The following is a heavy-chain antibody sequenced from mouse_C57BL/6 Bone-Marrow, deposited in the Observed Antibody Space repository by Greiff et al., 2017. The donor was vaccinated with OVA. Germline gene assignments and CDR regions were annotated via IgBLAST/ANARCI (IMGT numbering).Heavy chain of an antibody. D-gene: IGHD2-1*01. CDR3: ARICYGNPAEFGY. Sequence: EVKLQESGPVLVQPGASVKMSCKASGYTFTDYYMNWVKQSHGQSLEWIGVLNPYNGGTSYNQKFKGKATLTVDKSSSTAYMQLTSLTSEDSAVYYCARICYGNPAEFGYWGQGTLVTVS. J-gene: IGHJ3*01. CDR1: GYTFTDYY. CDR2: LNPYNGGT. V-gene: IGHV1-19*01.